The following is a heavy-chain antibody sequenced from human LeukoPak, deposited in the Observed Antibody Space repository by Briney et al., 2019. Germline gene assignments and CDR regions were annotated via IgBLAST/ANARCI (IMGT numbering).Heavy chain of an antibody. V-gene: IGHV4-4*02. D-gene: IGHD3-9*01. CDR3: ARIDILTGYFYFDY. CDR1: GGSISSSNW. Sequence: PSGTLSLTCAVSGGSISSSNWWRWVRQPPGTGLEWIGEIYHSGSTNYNPSLKSRVTISVDKSKNQFSLKLSSVTAADTAVYYYARIDILTGYFYFDYWGQGTLVTVSS. J-gene: IGHJ4*02. CDR2: IYHSGST.